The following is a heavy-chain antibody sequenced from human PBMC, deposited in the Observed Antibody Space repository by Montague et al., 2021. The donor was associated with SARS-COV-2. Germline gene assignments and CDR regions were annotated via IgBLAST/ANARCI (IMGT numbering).Heavy chain of an antibody. CDR1: GGSFSNYY. CDR3: ARGLDHNKGGDY. CDR2: INHSGST. D-gene: IGHD3-16*01. Sequence: SETLSLTCAVYGGSFSNYYWTWIRQPPGKGLEWIGEINHSGSTNYNPSLKSRVTISVDTSKNQFSLKLSSVTAADTAVYYCARGLDHNKGGDYWGQGILVIVSP. J-gene: IGHJ4*02. V-gene: IGHV4-34*01.